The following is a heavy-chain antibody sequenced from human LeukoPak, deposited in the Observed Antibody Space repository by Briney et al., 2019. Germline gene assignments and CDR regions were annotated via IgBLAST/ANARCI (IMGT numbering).Heavy chain of an antibody. V-gene: IGHV3-23*01. CDR2: ISGSGGST. J-gene: IGHJ4*02. Sequence: GGSLRLSCAASGFTFSSYAMSWVRHAPGKGLEWVSAISGSGGSTYYADSVKGRFTISRDNSKNTLYLQMNSLRAEDTAVYYCAKDGRGSYGYYFDYWGQGTLVTVSS. CDR3: AKDGRGSYGYYFDY. CDR1: GFTFSSYA. D-gene: IGHD5-18*01.